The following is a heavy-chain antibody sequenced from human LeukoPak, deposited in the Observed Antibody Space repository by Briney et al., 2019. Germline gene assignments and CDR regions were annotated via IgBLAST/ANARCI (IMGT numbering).Heavy chain of an antibody. CDR1: GGSISSGGYY. Sequence: SSQTLSLTCTVSGGSISSGGYYWSWIRQPPGKGLEWIGYIYYSGSTNYNPSLKSRVTISVDTSKNQFSLKLSSVTAADTAVYYCARQLEWELIPDAFDIWGQGTMVTVSS. D-gene: IGHD1-26*01. V-gene: IGHV4-61*08. CDR2: IYYSGST. J-gene: IGHJ3*02. CDR3: ARQLEWELIPDAFDI.